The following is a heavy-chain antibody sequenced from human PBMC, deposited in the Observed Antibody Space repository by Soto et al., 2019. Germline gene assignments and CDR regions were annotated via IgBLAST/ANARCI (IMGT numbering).Heavy chain of an antibody. CDR1: GGSIISSSYY. V-gene: IGHV4-39*01. Sequence: SETLSLTCIVSGGSIISSSYYWVWIRQPPGKGLEWIGDVYYSGTTHYNPSLNSRVTISVDTSKNQFSLRLSSVTAADTAVYYCARLRPPGNWFDPWGQGTLVTVSS. J-gene: IGHJ5*02. CDR2: VYYSGTT. CDR3: ARLRPPGNWFDP.